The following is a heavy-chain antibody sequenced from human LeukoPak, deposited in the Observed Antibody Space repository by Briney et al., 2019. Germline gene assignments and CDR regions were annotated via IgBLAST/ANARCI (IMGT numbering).Heavy chain of an antibody. V-gene: IGHV3-21*01. CDR3: ARLHLGSSWLFDY. Sequence: GGSLRLSCAESGFTFSSYSMNWVRQAPGKGLEWVSSISSSSSYIYYADSVKGRFTISRDNAKNSLYLQMNSLRAEDTAVYYCARLHLGSSWLFDYWGQGTLVTVSS. CDR1: GFTFSSYS. J-gene: IGHJ4*02. CDR2: ISSSSSYI. D-gene: IGHD6-13*01.